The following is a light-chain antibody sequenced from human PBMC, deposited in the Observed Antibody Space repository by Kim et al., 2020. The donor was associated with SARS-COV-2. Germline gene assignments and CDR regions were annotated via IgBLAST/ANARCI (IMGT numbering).Light chain of an antibody. V-gene: IGKV1-16*01. CDR2: AAS. CDR3: QQYKIFPIT. J-gene: IGKJ5*01. Sequence: DIQMTQSTSSLSASVGDRVTITCRASQDINNFVDWYQQKSGKAPKSLIFAASSLQRGVPSRFSGSGSGTDFTLTISSLQPEDFAIYYCQQYKIFPITFGQGTRLEIK. CDR1: QDINNF.